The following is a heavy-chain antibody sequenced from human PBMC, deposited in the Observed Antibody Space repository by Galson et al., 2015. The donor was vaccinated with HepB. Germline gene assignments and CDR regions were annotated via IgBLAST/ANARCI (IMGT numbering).Heavy chain of an antibody. J-gene: IGHJ6*02. CDR2: ISAYNGHT. D-gene: IGHD3-10*01. Sequence: SVKVSCKASGYTFTSYGVSWVRQAPGQGLEWLGWISAYNGHTNYAQKLQGRVTMTTDTSTSTAYMELRSLRSDDTAVYYCARAAYYYARGGSSSAGLGMDVWGQGTAV. CDR1: GYTFTSYG. V-gene: IGHV1-18*01. CDR3: ARAAYYYARGGSSSAGLGMDV.